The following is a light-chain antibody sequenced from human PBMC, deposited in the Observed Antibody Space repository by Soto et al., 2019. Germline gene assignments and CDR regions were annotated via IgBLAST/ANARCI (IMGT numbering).Light chain of an antibody. CDR3: QWRGKWPLS. CDR1: QSVGSY. Sequence: EIVLTQSPGTLSLSPGERATLSCRASQSVGSYLAWYQQKPGQAPRLLIYDASNRATGIPARFSGSGSGTDFTLTTSSLEPEDFAVYYCQWRGKWPLSFGGGTKV. J-gene: IGKJ4*01. V-gene: IGKV3-11*01. CDR2: DAS.